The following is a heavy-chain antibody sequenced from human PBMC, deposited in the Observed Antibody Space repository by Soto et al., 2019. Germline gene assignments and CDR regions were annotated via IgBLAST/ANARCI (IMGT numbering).Heavy chain of an antibody. D-gene: IGHD1-1*01. CDR2: IKSKTDGGTT. V-gene: IGHV3-15*01. J-gene: IGHJ3*02. Sequence: GGSLRLSCAASGFTFSNAWMSWVRQAPGKGLEWVGRIKSKTDGGTTDYAAPVKGRFTISRDDSKNTLYLQMNSLKTEDTALYYCTTDRTTGDAFDIWVQGTMVTVSS. CDR3: TTDRTTGDAFDI. CDR1: GFTFSNAW.